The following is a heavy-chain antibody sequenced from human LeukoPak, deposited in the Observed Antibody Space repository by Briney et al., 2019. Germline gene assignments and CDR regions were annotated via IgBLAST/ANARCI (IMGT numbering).Heavy chain of an antibody. CDR2: ISVSGGST. V-gene: IGHV3-23*01. Sequence: GGSLRLSCAASGFTFSSYAMSWVRQAPGKGLEWVSAISVSGGSTYYADSVKGRFTISRNNSRNTLYLQMNSLGAEDTAVYYCAKDRPRIDYWGQGTLVTVSS. CDR1: GFTFSSYA. J-gene: IGHJ4*02. CDR3: AKDRPRIDY.